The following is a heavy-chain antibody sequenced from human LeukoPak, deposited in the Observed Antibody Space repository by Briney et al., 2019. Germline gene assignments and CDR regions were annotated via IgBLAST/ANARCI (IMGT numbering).Heavy chain of an antibody. D-gene: IGHD6-25*01. J-gene: IGHJ4*02. Sequence: ASVKVSCKASGYTFTGYYLYWVRQSPGQGLEWMGWINHNINSTNYAHNFQGRVTMTVDRSNSTAYMELSRLTADDTAVYYCARVRRPGSGYDFDYWGQGTLVTVSS. V-gene: IGHV1-2*02. CDR3: ARVRRPGSGYDFDY. CDR1: GYTFTGYY. CDR2: INHNINST.